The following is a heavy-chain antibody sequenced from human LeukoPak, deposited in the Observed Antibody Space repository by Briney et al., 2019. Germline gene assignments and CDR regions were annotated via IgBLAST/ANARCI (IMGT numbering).Heavy chain of an antibody. CDR1: GFTFSSYW. D-gene: IGHD3-22*01. J-gene: IGHJ4*02. CDR3: ARSNPHYSDSSGYLNY. CDR2: INSDGSST. Sequence: GSLRLSCAASGFTFSSYWMHWVRQAPGKGLGWVSRINSDGSSTSYADSEKGRFTISRDNAKNTLYLQMNSLRAEDTAVYYCARSNPHYSDSSGYLNYWGQGTLVTVSS. V-gene: IGHV3-74*01.